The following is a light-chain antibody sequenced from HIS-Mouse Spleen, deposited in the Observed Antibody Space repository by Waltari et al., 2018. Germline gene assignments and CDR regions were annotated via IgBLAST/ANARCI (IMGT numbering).Light chain of an antibody. CDR1: QSVLYSSNNKNY. CDR3: QQYYSTAYT. CDR2: WAF. V-gene: IGKV4-1*01. Sequence: DIVMTQSPDSLAVSLGERATINCKSSQSVLYSSNNKNYLAWYQQTPGQPPKPLIYWAFTLESGFPERFIGSGSGTDFTLTISSLQAEDVAVYYCQQYYSTAYTFGHGTKLEIK. J-gene: IGKJ2*01.